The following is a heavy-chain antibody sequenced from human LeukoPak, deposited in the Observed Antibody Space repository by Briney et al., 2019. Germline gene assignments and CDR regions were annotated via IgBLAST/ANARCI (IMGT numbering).Heavy chain of an antibody. D-gene: IGHD2-21*02. CDR2: FDPEDGET. CDR3: ATGPGVVTATFNYFDF. CDR1: GHTLTDLS. V-gene: IGHV1-24*01. Sequence: ASVKVSCKVSGHTLTDLSMYWVRQAPGKGLEWMGRFDPEDGETIYAQKFQGRVTMTEDTSTDTACMELSSLTSEDTAVYYCATGPGVVTATFNYFDFWGQGTLVTVSS. J-gene: IGHJ4*02.